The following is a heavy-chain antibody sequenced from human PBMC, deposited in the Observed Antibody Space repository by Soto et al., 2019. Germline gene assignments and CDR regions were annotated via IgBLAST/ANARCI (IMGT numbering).Heavy chain of an antibody. CDR1: GFSFKSYS. D-gene: IGHD2-15*01. CDR3: ARDREYCSGDNCYETGSDY. V-gene: IGHV3-48*01. J-gene: IGHJ4*02. Sequence: EVQLVESGGGLVKPGGSLRLSCAASGFSFKSYSMNWVRQAPGKGLEWVSDISRSSSTINYADSVKGRFTISRGNAKNSLYLQMNSLRAEDTAVYYCARDREYCSGDNCYETGSDYWGQGTLVTVSS. CDR2: ISRSSSTI.